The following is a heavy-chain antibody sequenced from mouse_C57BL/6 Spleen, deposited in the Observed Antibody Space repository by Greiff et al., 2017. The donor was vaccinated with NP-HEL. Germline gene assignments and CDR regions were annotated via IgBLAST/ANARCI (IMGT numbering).Heavy chain of an antibody. J-gene: IGHJ2*01. CDR1: GYTFTDYY. V-gene: IGHV1-26*01. Sequence: VQLQQSGPELVKPGASVKISCKASGYTFTDYYMNWVKQSHGKSLEWIGDINPNNGGTSYNQKFKGKATLTVDKSSSTAYMELRRLTSEDSAVYYCARNYGSLIDYWGQGTTLTVSS. D-gene: IGHD1-1*01. CDR2: INPNNGGT. CDR3: ARNYGSLIDY.